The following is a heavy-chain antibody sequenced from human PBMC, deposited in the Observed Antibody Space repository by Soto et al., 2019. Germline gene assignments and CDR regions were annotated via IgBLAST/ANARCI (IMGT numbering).Heavy chain of an antibody. D-gene: IGHD5-12*01. V-gene: IGHV1-46*01. Sequence: ASVMVSCKASGYTFTSYYMHWVRQAPGQGLEWMGIINPSGGSTTYAQKFQGRVTMTRDTSTSTVYMELSSLRSEDTAVYYCARGDIVAIFGMDVWGQGTTVTVSS. J-gene: IGHJ6*02. CDR1: GYTFTSYY. CDR3: ARGDIVAIFGMDV. CDR2: INPSGGST.